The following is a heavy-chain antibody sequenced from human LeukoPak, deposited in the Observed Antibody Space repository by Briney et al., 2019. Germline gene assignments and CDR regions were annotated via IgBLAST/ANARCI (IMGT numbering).Heavy chain of an antibody. J-gene: IGHJ3*02. CDR1: GFIFSSYA. Sequence: PGGSLRLSCSASGFIFSSYAMHWVRQAPGKGLEFVSAISHDGGRARYADSVKGRFTISRDNSKNTLYLQMSSLRAEDTAVYYCASGGGAAFDIWGQGTMVTVSS. CDR2: ISHDGGRA. CDR3: ASGGGAAFDI. V-gene: IGHV3-64D*06. D-gene: IGHD3-16*01.